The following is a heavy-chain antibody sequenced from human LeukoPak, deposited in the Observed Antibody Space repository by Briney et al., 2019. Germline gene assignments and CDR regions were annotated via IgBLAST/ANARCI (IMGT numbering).Heavy chain of an antibody. J-gene: IGHJ4*02. D-gene: IGHD3-22*01. CDR2: IKQDGSIQ. CDR3: ATSYDSSGCD. V-gene: IGHV3-7*01. CDR1: GFTFSNFW. Sequence: QPGGSLRLSCAASGFTFSNFWMAWGRHAPGKGLEWVANIKQDGSIQYYGDSVKGRFTISRDNARNSLYLQMNSLRAEDTALYYCATSYDSSGCDWGQGTLVTVSS.